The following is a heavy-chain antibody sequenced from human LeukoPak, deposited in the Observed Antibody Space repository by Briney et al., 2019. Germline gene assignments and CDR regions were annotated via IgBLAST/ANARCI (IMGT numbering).Heavy chain of an antibody. Sequence: PSETLSLTCTVSGGSISSYYWSWIRQPPGKGLEWVGYIYYSGRTNYNPSLKSRVTISVHTSKNQFSLKLSSVTAADTAVYYCARGYSYGYTGVDYWGQGTLVTVSS. CDR2: IYYSGRT. CDR1: GGSISSYY. CDR3: ARGYSYGYTGVDY. J-gene: IGHJ4*02. V-gene: IGHV4-59*01. D-gene: IGHD5-18*01.